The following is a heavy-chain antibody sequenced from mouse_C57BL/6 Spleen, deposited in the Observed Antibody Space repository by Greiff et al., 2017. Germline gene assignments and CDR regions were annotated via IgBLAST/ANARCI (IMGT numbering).Heavy chain of an antibody. CDR1: GYSITSGYS. J-gene: IGHJ2*01. V-gene: IGHV3-6*01. Sequence: EVQLQESGPGLVKPSQSLSLTCSVTGYSITSGYSWNWIRQFPGNKLEWMGYISYDGSNNYNPSLKNRISITRDTSKNQFFLKLNSVTTEDTATYYCARKGITTVVDYFDYWGQGTTLTVSS. CDR2: ISYDGSN. D-gene: IGHD1-1*01. CDR3: ARKGITTVVDYFDY.